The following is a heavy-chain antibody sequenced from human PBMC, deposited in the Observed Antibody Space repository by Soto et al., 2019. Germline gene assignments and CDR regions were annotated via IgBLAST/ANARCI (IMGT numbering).Heavy chain of an antibody. CDR3: AKHFDSGCPDY. CDR1: GFTFSSYA. CDR2: IGNSGGST. D-gene: IGHD6-19*01. J-gene: IGHJ4*02. Sequence: PGGSLRLSCAASGFTFSSYALSWVRQAPGKGLEWVSIIGNSGGSTFYADSVKGRCTISRDNSKNTLHLQMNNLRAEDTAVYYCAKHFDSGCPDYWGQGTLVTVSS. V-gene: IGHV3-23*01.